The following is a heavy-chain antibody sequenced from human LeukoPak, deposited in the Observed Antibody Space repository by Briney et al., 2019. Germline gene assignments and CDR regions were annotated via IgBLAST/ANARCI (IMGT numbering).Heavy chain of an antibody. CDR3: ARESLSGGITIFGVVDYMDV. J-gene: IGHJ6*03. D-gene: IGHD3-3*01. V-gene: IGHV4-4*07. CDR1: GGSISSYY. Sequence: SETLSLTCTVSGGSISSYYWSWIRQPAGKGLEWIGRIYTSGSTNYNPSLKSRVTMSVDTSKNQFSLKLSSVTAADTAVYYCARESLSGGITIFGVVDYMDVWGKGTTVTVSS. CDR2: IYTSGST.